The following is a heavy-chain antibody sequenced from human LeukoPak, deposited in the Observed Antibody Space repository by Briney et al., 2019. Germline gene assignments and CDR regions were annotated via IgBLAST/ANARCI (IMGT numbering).Heavy chain of an antibody. CDR2: ISGSGGGT. CDR3: AKDLEVVGATGVLDY. CDR1: GFTFSSYA. V-gene: IGHV3-23*01. D-gene: IGHD1-26*01. Sequence: GGSLRLSCAASGFTFSSYAMTWVRQAPGKGLEWVSAISGSGGGTYYADSVKGRFTISRDNSKNTLYLQMNSLRAEDTAVYYCAKDLEVVGATGVLDYWGQGTLVTVSS. J-gene: IGHJ4*02.